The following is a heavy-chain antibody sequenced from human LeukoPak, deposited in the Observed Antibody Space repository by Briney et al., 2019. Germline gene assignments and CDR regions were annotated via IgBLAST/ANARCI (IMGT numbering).Heavy chain of an antibody. Sequence: PGGSLRLSCAASGFTFSSYAMSWVRQAPGKGLEWVAVISYDGSNKYYADSVKGRFTISRDNSKNTLYLQMNSLRAEDTAVYYCARDAKYQLLFVGAFDIWGQGTMVTVSS. D-gene: IGHD2-2*01. V-gene: IGHV3-30-3*01. CDR1: GFTFSSYA. CDR3: ARDAKYQLLFVGAFDI. J-gene: IGHJ3*02. CDR2: ISYDGSNK.